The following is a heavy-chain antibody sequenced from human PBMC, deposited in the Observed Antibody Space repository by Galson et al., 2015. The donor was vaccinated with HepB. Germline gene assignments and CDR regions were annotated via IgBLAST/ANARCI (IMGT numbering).Heavy chain of an antibody. D-gene: IGHD4-23*01. Sequence: PALVKPTQTLTLTCTFSGFSLSTSGMCVSWIRQPPGKALEWLARIDWDDDKYYSTSLKTRLTISKDTSKNQVVLTMTSMDPVDTATYYCARIGVATVVTPAWGQGTLVTVSS. CDR3: ARIGVATVVTPA. V-gene: IGHV2-70*11. CDR2: IDWDDDK. J-gene: IGHJ5*02. CDR1: GFSLSTSGMC.